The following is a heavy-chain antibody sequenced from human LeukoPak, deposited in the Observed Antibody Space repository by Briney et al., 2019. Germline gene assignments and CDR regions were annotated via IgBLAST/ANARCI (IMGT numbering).Heavy chain of an antibody. CDR2: IYYSGST. D-gene: IGHD5-18*01. Sequence: SETLSLTCAVYGGSFSGYYWSWIRQPPGKGLEWIGYIYYSGSTNYNPSLKSRVTISVDTSKNQFSLKLSSVTAADTAVYYCARTRGQYSWLDYWGQGTLVTVSS. V-gene: IGHV4-59*08. J-gene: IGHJ4*02. CDR1: GGSFSGYY. CDR3: ARTRGQYSWLDY.